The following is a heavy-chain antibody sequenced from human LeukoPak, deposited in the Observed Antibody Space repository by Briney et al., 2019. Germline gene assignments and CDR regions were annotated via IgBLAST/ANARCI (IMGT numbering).Heavy chain of an antibody. CDR2: INHSGST. CDR3: VRGLGLRPIASWFDP. CDR1: GGSFSGYY. D-gene: IGHD4-17*01. J-gene: IGHJ5*02. V-gene: IGHV4-34*01. Sequence: PSETLSLTCAVYGGSFSGYYWSWIRQPPGKGLGWIGEINHSGSTNYNPSLKSRVTISVDTSKNQFSLKLSSVAAADAAVYYCVRGLGLRPIASWFDPWGQGTLVTVSS.